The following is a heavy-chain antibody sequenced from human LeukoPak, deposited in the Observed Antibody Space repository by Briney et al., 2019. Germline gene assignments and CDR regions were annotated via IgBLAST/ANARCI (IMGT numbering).Heavy chain of an antibody. V-gene: IGHV1-46*01. D-gene: IGHD3-10*01. CDR1: GYTFTSYY. CDR2: INPSGGST. Sequence: GASVKVSCKASGYTFTSYYMHWVRQAPGQGLEWMGIINPSGGSTSYAQKFQGRVTMTRDTSTSTVYMEPSSLRSEDTAVYYCARDGVLITMVRGVIPDAFDIWGQGTMVTVSS. CDR3: ARDGVLITMVRGVIPDAFDI. J-gene: IGHJ3*02.